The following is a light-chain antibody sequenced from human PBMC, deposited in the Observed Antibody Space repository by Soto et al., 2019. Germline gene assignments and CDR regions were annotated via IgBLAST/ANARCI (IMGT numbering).Light chain of an antibody. CDR1: QTISSW. CDR2: DAS. Sequence: DIQMTQSTSTLSASVGDRVTITRLASQTISSWLAWYQQKPGKAPKLLIYDASSLQSGVPSRFSGSGSGTEFTLTISSLQPDDFATYYCQQYNSYSLTFGQGTKA. V-gene: IGKV1-5*01. J-gene: IGKJ1*01. CDR3: QQYNSYSLT.